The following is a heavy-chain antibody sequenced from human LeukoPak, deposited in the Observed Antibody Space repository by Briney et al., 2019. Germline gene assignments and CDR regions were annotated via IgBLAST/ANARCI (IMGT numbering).Heavy chain of an antibody. CDR1: GGTFSSYA. D-gene: IGHD4-23*01. V-gene: IGHV1-18*01. CDR2: ISAYNGNT. Sequence: ASVKVSCKASGGTFSSYAISWARQAPGQGLEWMGWISAYNGNTNYAQKLQGRVTMTTDTSTSTAYMELRSLRSDDTAVYYCARVTVVTPNWFDPWGQGTLVTVSS. CDR3: ARVTVVTPNWFDP. J-gene: IGHJ5*02.